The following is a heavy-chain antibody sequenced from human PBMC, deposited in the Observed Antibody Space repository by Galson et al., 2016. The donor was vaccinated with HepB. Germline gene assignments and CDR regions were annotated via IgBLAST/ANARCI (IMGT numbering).Heavy chain of an antibody. J-gene: IGHJ4*02. CDR2: LSYDGNTK. D-gene: IGHD3-10*01. V-gene: IGHV3-30-3*01. CDR3: ARGLVQGVIPY. CDR1: GFTFSLYP. Sequence: SLRLPCAASGFTFSLYPMHWVRQAPGKGLEWLAVLSYDGNTKYYADSVKGRFTISRDNSDNTLYLHMNSLRAEDTAVYYCARGLVQGVIPYWGQGTLVTVSS.